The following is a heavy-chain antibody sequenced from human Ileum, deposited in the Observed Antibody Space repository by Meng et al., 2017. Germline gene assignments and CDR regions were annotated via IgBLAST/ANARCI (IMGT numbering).Heavy chain of an antibody. CDR3: AIVRVDRGYFDY. CDR2: IYYSGSN. V-gene: IGHV4-31*01. J-gene: IGHJ4*02. Sequence: SETLSLTCTVSGGSISSGGYYWSWIRQHPGKGLEWIGYIYYSGSNYYNPSLKSIVTISVDTSKNQFFLKLSTVTAADTAAYYCAIVRVDRGYFDYWGQGTLVTVSS. D-gene: IGHD3-10*01. CDR1: GGSISSGGYY.